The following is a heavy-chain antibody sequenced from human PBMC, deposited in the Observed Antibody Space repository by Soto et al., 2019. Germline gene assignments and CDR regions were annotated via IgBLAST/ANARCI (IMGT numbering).Heavy chain of an antibody. CDR3: ARGLKYNWNYGY. J-gene: IGHJ4*02. V-gene: IGHV1-8*01. Sequence: GASVKVSCKASGYTFTSYDINWVRQATGQGLEWMGWMNPNSGNTGYAQKFQGRVTMTRNTSISTAYMELSSLRSEDTAVYYCARGLKYNWNYGYWGQGTLVTVSS. CDR2: MNPNSGNT. D-gene: IGHD1-7*01. CDR1: GYTFTSYD.